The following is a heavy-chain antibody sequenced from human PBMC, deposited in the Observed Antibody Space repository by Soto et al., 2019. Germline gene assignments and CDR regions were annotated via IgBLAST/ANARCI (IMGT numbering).Heavy chain of an antibody. V-gene: IGHV4-61*01. Sequence: SETLSLTCTVSGGSVSSGSYYWSWIRQPPGKGLEWIGYIYYSGSTNYNPSLKSRVTISVDTSKNQFSLKLSSVTAADTAVYYCARGGGCSCTSCHNWFDPWGQGTLVTVSS. J-gene: IGHJ5*02. CDR1: GGSVSSGSYY. CDR2: IYYSGST. CDR3: ARGGGCSCTSCHNWFDP. D-gene: IGHD2-2*01.